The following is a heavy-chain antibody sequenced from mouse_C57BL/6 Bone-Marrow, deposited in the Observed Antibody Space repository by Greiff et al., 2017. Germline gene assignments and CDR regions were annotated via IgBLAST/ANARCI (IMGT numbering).Heavy chain of an antibody. J-gene: IGHJ4*01. Sequence: EVKVVESGGGLVKPGGSLKLSCAASGFTFSSYAMSWVRQTPEKRLEWVATISDGGSYTYYPDNVKGRFTISRDNAKNNLYLQMSHLKSEDTAMYYCARDPSYYGSSFYAMDYWGQGTSVTVSS. D-gene: IGHD1-1*01. CDR1: GFTFSSYA. CDR3: ARDPSYYGSSFYAMDY. V-gene: IGHV5-4*01. CDR2: ISDGGSYT.